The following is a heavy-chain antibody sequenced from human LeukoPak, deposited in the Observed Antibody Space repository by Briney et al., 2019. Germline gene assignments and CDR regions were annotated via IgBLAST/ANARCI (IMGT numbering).Heavy chain of an antibody. V-gene: IGHV3-43*01. J-gene: IGHJ4*02. D-gene: IGHD3-16*01. CDR1: GFVFDGYA. CDR2: ITWDGGST. CDR3: AAGDSALGFEY. Sequence: GGSLRLSCAASGFVFDGYALHWVRQAPGKGLEWVSLITWDGGSTHYSDSVRGRFTISRDSGKNSLYLQMDSLRTEDTAFYYCAAGDSALGFEYWGQGTLVSVST.